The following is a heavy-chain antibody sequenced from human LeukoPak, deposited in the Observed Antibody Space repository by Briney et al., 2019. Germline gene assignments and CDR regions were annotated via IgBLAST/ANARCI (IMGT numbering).Heavy chain of an antibody. CDR2: ISSSSSYI. CDR3: SRLAVAVTDAFDI. D-gene: IGHD6-19*01. CDR1: GFTFSSYS. V-gene: IGHV3-21*01. J-gene: IGHJ3*02. Sequence: GGSLRLSCAASGFTFSSYSMNWVRQAPGKGLEGVSSISSSSSYIYYADSVKGRFTISRNNANNSLYLQMNSLRAEDTAVYYCSRLAVAVTDAFDIWGQGTMVTVSS.